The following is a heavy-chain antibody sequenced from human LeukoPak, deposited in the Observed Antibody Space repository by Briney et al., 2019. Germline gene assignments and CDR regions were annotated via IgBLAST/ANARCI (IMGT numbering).Heavy chain of an antibody. D-gene: IGHD3-10*01. J-gene: IGHJ4*02. V-gene: IGHV3-21*04. CDR2: ISSSGTYK. CDR3: ARVNYGSGSYTYYFDY. Sequence: GGSLRLSCAVSGFTFSSYSMSWVRQAPGKGLEWVSSISSSGTYKYYADSVKGRFTISRDNAKNSLYLQMNSLRAEDTALYYCARVNYGSGSYTYYFDYWGQGTLVTVSS. CDR1: GFTFSSYS.